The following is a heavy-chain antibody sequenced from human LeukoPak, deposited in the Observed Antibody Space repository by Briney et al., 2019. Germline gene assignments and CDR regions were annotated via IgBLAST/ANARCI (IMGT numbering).Heavy chain of an antibody. CDR1: GYSFTTYW. J-gene: IGHJ3*02. D-gene: IGHD3-10*01. Sequence: GESLKISCQGSGYSFTTYWIAWVRQLPGKGLEWMGIVYPSDSDTKYSPSFQGQVTISADKSINTAYLQWSSLKASDTAIYYCARTMIRGLNDAFDIWGQGTMVTVSS. CDR2: VYPSDSDT. V-gene: IGHV5-51*01. CDR3: ARTMIRGLNDAFDI.